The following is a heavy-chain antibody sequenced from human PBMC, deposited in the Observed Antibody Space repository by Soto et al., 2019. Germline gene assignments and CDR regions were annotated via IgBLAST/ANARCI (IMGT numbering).Heavy chain of an antibody. V-gene: IGHV4-39*01. CDR3: ARLSAGSSGVYYYYGMDV. D-gene: IGHD6-6*01. CDR1: GGSISSSSYY. J-gene: IGHJ6*02. CDR2: IYYSGST. Sequence: ETLSLTCTVSGGSISSSSYYWGWIRQPPGKGLEWIGSIYYSGSTYYNPSLKSRVSISVDTSKNQFSLKLSSVTAADTAVYYCARLSAGSSGVYYYYGMDVWGQGTTVTVSS.